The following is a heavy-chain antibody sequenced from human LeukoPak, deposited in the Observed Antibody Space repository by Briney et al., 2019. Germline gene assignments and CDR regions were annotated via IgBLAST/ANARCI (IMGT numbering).Heavy chain of an antibody. D-gene: IGHD4/OR15-4a*01. CDR1: GFSLSTSGVG. J-gene: IGHJ3*02. Sequence: SGPTLVKPTQTLTLTCTFSGFSLSTSGVGVGWIRQPPGKALEWLALIYWNDDKRYSPSLKSRLTITKDTSKNQLVLTMTNMDPVNTATYYCAHLPMTIAPEAFDIWGQGTMVTVSS. CDR2: IYWNDDK. CDR3: AHLPMTIAPEAFDI. V-gene: IGHV2-5*01.